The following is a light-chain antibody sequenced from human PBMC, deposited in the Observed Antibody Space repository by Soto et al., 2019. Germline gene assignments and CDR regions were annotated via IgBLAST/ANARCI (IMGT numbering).Light chain of an antibody. CDR2: DAS. J-gene: IGKJ5*01. CDR3: QQRSNLPRIT. CDR1: QSVSSY. Sequence: EIVLTLSPATLSLSPGERATLSRRASQSVSSYLAWYQQKPGQAPRLLIYDASNRATGIPARFSGSGSGTDFTLTISSLEPEDFAVYYCQQRSNLPRITIGQGTRLEIK. V-gene: IGKV3-11*01.